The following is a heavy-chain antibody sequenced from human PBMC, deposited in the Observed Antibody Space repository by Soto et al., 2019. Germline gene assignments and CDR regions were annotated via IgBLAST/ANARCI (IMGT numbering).Heavy chain of an antibody. V-gene: IGHV3-66*01. D-gene: IGHD3-16*02. CDR2: IYSGGST. J-gene: IGHJ3*02. CDR3: ARDPPYDYIWGSYRPVSDAFDI. CDR1: GFTVSSNY. Sequence: GSLRLSCAASGFTVSSNYMSWVRQAPGKGLEWVSVIYSGGSTYYADSVKGRFTISRDNSKNTLYLQMNSLRAEDTAVYYCARDPPYDYIWGSYRPVSDAFDIWGQGTMVTVSS.